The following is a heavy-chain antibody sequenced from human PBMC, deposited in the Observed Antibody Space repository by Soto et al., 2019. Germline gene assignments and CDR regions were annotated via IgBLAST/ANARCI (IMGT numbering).Heavy chain of an antibody. D-gene: IGHD1-26*01. CDR1: GGSVTSSIYY. CDR3: ATQEVGGSYVYTFDP. CDR2: IYYSGST. Sequence: SETLSLTCTVSGGSVTSSIYYWGWIRQPPGKGLEWIGSIYYSGSTYYNPSLKSRVTISVDTSKNQFSLKLSSVTAADTAVYYCATQEVGGSYVYTFDPWGQGTLVTVS. J-gene: IGHJ5*02. V-gene: IGHV4-39*01.